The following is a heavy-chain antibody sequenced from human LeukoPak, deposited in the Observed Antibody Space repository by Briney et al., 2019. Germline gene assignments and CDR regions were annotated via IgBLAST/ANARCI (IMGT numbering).Heavy chain of an antibody. CDR2: MNPNSGNT. V-gene: IGHV1-8*03. J-gene: IGHJ6*03. CDR1: GYTFTSYD. Sequence: ASVKVSCKASGYTFTSYDINWVRQATGQGLEWMGWMNPNSGNTGYAQKFQGRVTITRNTSISTAYMELSSLRSEDTAVYYCARSDRDIVVVPAAIGGTYYYYYMDVWGKGTTVTVSS. CDR3: ARSDRDIVVVPAAIGGTYYYYYMDV. D-gene: IGHD2-2*01.